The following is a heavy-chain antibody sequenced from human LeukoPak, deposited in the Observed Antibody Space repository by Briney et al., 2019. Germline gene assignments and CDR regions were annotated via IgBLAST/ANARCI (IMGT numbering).Heavy chain of an antibody. J-gene: IGHJ3*02. D-gene: IGHD1-26*01. V-gene: IGHV4-34*01. CDR2: INHSGDI. Sequence: SETLSLTCGVYGESFSGFYWSWIRQTPGKGLQWIGEINHSGDINYNPSLESRVTISVDTSKRQFSLELSSVTATDTAVYFCATNRAGTYDRPFDIWGQGTMVTVSS. CDR1: GESFSGFY. CDR3: ATNRAGTYDRPFDI.